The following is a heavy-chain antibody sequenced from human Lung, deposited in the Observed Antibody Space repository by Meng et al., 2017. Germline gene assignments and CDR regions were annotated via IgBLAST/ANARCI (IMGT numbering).Heavy chain of an antibody. D-gene: IGHD4-11*01. CDR1: GGSFSEYY. J-gene: IGHJ4*02. CDR3: ARGPTTMAHDFDY. CDR2: INHSGST. Sequence: QVSPQQVGAGRLMPPETLSLTCVVSGGSFSEYYWSWIRQPPGKGLEWIGEINHSGSTNYNPSLESRATISVDTSQNNLSLKLSSVTAADSAVYYCARGPTTMAHDFDYWGQGTLVTVSS. V-gene: IGHV4-34*01.